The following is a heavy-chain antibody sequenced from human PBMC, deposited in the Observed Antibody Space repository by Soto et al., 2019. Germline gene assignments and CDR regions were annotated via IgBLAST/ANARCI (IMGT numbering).Heavy chain of an antibody. D-gene: IGHD2-15*01. CDR2: MSRSSRYI. CDR3: ARDGGVAATLANYFDY. J-gene: IGHJ4*02. V-gene: IGHV3-21*01. CDR1: GFTFNSYS. Sequence: LRLSCAASGFTFNSYSMNWVRQAPGKGLEWVSSMSRSSRYIYYADSVKGRFTISRDNARNSVYLQMDSLRAEDTAVYYCARDGGVAATLANYFDYWGQGTLVTVSS.